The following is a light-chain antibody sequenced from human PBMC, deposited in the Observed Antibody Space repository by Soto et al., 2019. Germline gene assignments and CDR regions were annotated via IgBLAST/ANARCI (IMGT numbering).Light chain of an antibody. CDR1: QSFGNY. CDR3: QQRANWPLLV. Sequence: EIVLTQSPATLSVYPGEGATLSCWASQSFGNYIAWYQQKPGQIPRLLISDTYNRAAGIPARFSGSGSGAAFSLIIISLEPEDSAIYYCQQRANWPLLVFGGGTKVEIK. V-gene: IGKV3-11*01. CDR2: DTY. J-gene: IGKJ4*01.